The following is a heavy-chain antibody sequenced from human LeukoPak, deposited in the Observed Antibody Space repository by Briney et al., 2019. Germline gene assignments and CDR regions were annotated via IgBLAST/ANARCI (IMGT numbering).Heavy chain of an antibody. Sequence: GASVKVSCKASGYTFTGYYMHWVRQAPGQGLEWMGWINPNSGGTNYAQKFQGRVTMTRDTSISTAYMELSRLRSDDTAVYYCARSVGYCSGGSCYLVYWGQGTLVTVSS. V-gene: IGHV1-2*02. J-gene: IGHJ4*02. CDR2: INPNSGGT. CDR3: ARSVGYCSGGSCYLVY. D-gene: IGHD2-15*01. CDR1: GYTFTGYY.